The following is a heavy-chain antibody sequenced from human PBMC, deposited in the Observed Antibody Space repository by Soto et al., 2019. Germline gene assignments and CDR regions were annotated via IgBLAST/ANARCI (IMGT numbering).Heavy chain of an antibody. V-gene: IGHV3-53*01. J-gene: IGHJ3*02. CDR1: GFSVTNNY. CDR3: ARDIACSSSSCQGDNFDI. Sequence: EVQLVESGGGLIQPGESLTLSCEASGFSVTNNYMYWVRQAPGKGLEWVSLIYSGGGTHYADFVNGRFIISRDNSKNTLHLQMDKLRAEDTAIYYCARDIACSSSSCQGDNFDIWGRGTLVTVSP. D-gene: IGHD2-2*01. CDR2: IYSGGGT.